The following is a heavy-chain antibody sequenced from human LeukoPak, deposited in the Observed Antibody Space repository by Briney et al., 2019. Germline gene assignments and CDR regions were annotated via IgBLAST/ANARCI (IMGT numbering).Heavy chain of an antibody. CDR2: INPNSGAT. CDR1: GYSFIDYY. V-gene: IGHV1-2*02. Sequence: EASVMVSCKASGYSFIDYYLHWVRQAPGQGLEWMGWINPNSGATRYAQNFQGRVTMTRDTSINTAYMELSRLTSDDTAVYFCTRDPPNQLLPRDNWFDPWGQGTLVTVSS. CDR3: TRDPPNQLLPRDNWFDP. D-gene: IGHD2-2*01. J-gene: IGHJ5*02.